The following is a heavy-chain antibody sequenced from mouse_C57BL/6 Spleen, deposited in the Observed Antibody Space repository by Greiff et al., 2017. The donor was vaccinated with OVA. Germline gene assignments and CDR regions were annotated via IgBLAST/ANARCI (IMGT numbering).Heavy chain of an antibody. V-gene: IGHV1-5*01. CDR2: IYPGNSDT. J-gene: IGHJ2*01. Sequence: ESGTVLARPGASVKMSCKTSGYTFTSYWMHWVKQRPGQGLEWIGAIYPGNSDTSYNQKFKGKAKLTAVPSASTAYMELSSLTNEDSAVYYCTREEGLGYYFDYWGQGTTLTVSS. CDR3: TREEGLGYYFDY. CDR1: GYTFTSYW. D-gene: IGHD4-1*01.